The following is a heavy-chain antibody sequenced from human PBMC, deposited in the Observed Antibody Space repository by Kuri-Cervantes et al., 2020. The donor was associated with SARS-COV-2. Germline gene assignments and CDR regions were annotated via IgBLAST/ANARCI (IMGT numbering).Heavy chain of an antibody. CDR1: GGSISSGSYY. V-gene: IGHV4-61*02. D-gene: IGHD7-27*01. J-gene: IGHJ4*02. CDR2: IYTSGST. CDR3: ARNWGRYYFDY. Sequence: TLSLTCTVSGGSISSGSYYWSWIRQPAGKGLEWIGRIYTSGSTNYNPSLKSRVTISVDTSKNQFSLKLSSVTAADTAVYYCARNWGRYYFDYWGQGTLVTVSS.